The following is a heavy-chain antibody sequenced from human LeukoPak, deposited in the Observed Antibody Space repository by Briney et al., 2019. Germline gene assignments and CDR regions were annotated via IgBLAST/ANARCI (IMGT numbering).Heavy chain of an antibody. V-gene: IGHV3-7*01. Sequence: GGSLRLSCAASGFTFSNYWMTWFRQTPGKGLEWVGNIKPDGSEKYYVDSVEGRFTISRDNAKNSLFLQMSSLRVEDTAVYYCLRGDRRDYWGQGTLVTVSS. CDR2: IKPDGSEK. CDR3: LRGDRRDY. J-gene: IGHJ4*02. CDR1: GFTFSNYW.